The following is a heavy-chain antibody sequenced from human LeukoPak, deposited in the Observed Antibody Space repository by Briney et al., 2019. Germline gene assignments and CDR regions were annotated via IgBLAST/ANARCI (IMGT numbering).Heavy chain of an antibody. J-gene: IGHJ4*02. D-gene: IGHD1-26*01. CDR2: ISYSGST. Sequence: PSETLSLTCTVSGGSISSYYWSWIRQPPRQGLDLIGFISYSGSTSYNPCLKIRVPISVDTAKNQFSLKLSSVTAADTAVYYCARALRGYFCAYWGQGTLVSVSS. V-gene: IGHV4-59*01. CDR1: GGSISSYY. CDR3: ARALRGYFCAY.